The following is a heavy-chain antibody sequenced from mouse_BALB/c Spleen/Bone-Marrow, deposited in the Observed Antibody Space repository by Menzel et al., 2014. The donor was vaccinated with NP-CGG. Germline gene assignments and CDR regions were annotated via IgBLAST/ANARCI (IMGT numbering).Heavy chain of an antibody. CDR3: TRDWGLR. D-gene: IGHD3-1*01. J-gene: IGHJ2*01. V-gene: IGHV1-15*01. CDR1: GYTFTDYE. Sequence: VKLVESGAELVRPGASVKLSCKAFGYTFTDYEMHWVKQTPVHGLEWIGVIHPGSGGTAYNQKFKGKATLTADKSSTTAYMNLSSLTSEDSAVYYCTRDWGLRWGQGTTLTVSS. CDR2: IHPGSGGT.